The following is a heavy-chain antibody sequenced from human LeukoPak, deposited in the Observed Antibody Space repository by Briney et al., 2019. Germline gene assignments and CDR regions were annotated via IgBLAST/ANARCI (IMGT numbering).Heavy chain of an antibody. D-gene: IGHD3-16*02. V-gene: IGHV1-2*02. J-gene: IGHJ4*02. CDR3: ARDYRDYDNVWGSYRYIAPGY. CDR2: INPNSGGT. CDR1: GYTFTSYD. Sequence: GASVKVSCKASGYTFTSYDINWVRQATGQGLEWLGWINPNSGGTNYAQKFQGRVTMTRDMATSTDYLEVSSLRSDDTAVYYCARDYRDYDNVWGSYRYIAPGYWGQGTLVTVSS.